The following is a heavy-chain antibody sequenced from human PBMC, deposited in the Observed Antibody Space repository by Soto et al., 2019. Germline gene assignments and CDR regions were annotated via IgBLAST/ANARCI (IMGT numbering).Heavy chain of an antibody. J-gene: IGHJ4*02. V-gene: IGHV3-48*01. Sequence: EEQLVESGGGLVQPGGSLRLSCAASGFSFSTHYMNWVRQSPGKGLEWVSSINRDSTVIYYADSVKGRFTISRDNARNSLSLRMNSLRAEDTAVYYCLNGDYYVGPGTLVTVSS. CDR2: INRDSTVI. CDR3: LNGDYY. CDR1: GFSFSTHY. D-gene: IGHD3-16*01.